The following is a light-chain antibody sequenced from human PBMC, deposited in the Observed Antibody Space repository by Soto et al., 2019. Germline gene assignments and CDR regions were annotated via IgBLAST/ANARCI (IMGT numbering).Light chain of an antibody. J-gene: IGKJ3*01. CDR2: AAS. V-gene: IGKV1-27*01. Sequence: DIQMTQSPSSLSASVGDRVTITCRASQGISNYLAWYQQKPGKVPKLLIYAASTLHSGVPSRFSGSGSGTDFTLTITSLQPEDVATYYCQKYDSALLFTFGPGTKVDI. CDR1: QGISNY. CDR3: QKYDSALLFT.